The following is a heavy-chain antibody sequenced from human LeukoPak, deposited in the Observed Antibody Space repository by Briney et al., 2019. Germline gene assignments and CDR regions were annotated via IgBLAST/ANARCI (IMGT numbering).Heavy chain of an antibody. CDR1: GFIFSSYG. V-gene: IGHV3-30*02. J-gene: IGHJ4*02. Sequence: GGSLRLSCAASGFIFSSYGMHWVRQAPGKGLDWVAFIRYDRNNKYYADSVKGRFTISRDNSKNTLYLQMNSLGVEDTAVYYCARGWTGGPDYWGQGTLVTVSS. D-gene: IGHD3-10*01. CDR3: ARGWTGGPDY. CDR2: IRYDRNNK.